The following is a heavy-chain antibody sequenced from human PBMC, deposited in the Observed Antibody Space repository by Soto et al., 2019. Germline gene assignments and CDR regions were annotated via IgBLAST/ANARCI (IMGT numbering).Heavy chain of an antibody. Sequence: QLQLQESGPGLVKPSETLSLTCTVPGGSISSRSDYWGWIRQPPGKGLEWIGSIYYSGITYYNPSLGSRITISVDTSKDQFSLKLTSVTAADTVVYYCARHRTTSSGYFFDYWGRGTLVTVSP. CDR1: GGSISSRSDY. V-gene: IGHV4-39*01. J-gene: IGHJ4*02. CDR2: IYYSGIT. CDR3: ARHRTTSSGYFFDY. D-gene: IGHD3-3*01.